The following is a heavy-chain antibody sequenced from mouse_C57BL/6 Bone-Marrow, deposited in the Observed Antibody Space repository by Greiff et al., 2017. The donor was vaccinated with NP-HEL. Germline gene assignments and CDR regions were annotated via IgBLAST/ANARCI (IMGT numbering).Heavy chain of an antibody. V-gene: IGHV14-3*01. J-gene: IGHJ3*01. CDR3: ASGIYYGYDEAY. D-gene: IGHD2-2*01. Sequence: VQLKQSVAELVRPGASVKLSCTASGFNIKNTYMHWVKQRPEQGLEWIGRIDPANGNTKYAPKFQGKATITADTSSNTAYLQLSSLTSEDTAIYYGASGIYYGYDEAYWGQGTLVTVSA. CDR1: GFNIKNTY. CDR2: IDPANGNT.